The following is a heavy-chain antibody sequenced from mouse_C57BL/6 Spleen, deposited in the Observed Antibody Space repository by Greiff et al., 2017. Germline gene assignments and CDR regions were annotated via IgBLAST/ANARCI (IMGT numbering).Heavy chain of an antibody. V-gene: IGHV1-39*01. Sequence: EVHLVESGPELVKPGASVKISCKASGYSFTDYNMNWVKQSNGKSLERIGVINPNYGTTSYNQKFKGKATLTVDQSSSTAYMQLNSLTSEDSAVYYCESIDYGNDGGYYFDVWGQGTTLTVSS. D-gene: IGHD2-2*01. CDR2: INPNYGTT. J-gene: IGHJ2*01. CDR1: GYSFTDYN. CDR3: ESIDYGNDGGYYFDV.